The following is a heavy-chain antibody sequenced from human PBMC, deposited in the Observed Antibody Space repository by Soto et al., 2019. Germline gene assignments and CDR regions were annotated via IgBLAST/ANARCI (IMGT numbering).Heavy chain of an antibody. D-gene: IGHD6-13*01. CDR3: ARAGRRKGIAAAVYFDY. J-gene: IGHJ4*02. Sequence: SETLSLTCTVSGGSISSYYWSWIRQPPGKGLEWIGYIYYSGSTNYNPSLTSRVTISVDTSKNQFSLKLSSVTAADTAVYYCARAGRRKGIAAAVYFDYWGQGTLVTVSS. CDR1: GGSISSYY. V-gene: IGHV4-59*08. CDR2: IYYSGST.